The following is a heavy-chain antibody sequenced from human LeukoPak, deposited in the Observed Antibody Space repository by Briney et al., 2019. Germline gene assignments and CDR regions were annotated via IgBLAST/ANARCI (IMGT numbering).Heavy chain of an antibody. Sequence: GGSLRLSCAASGFTFSSYGMHWVRQAPGKGLEWVAVIWYDGSNKYYADSVKGRFTISRDNSKNTLYLQMISLRAEDTAVYYCASGSYSQDLWGQGTLVTVSS. CDR2: IWYDGSNK. CDR3: ASGSYSQDL. CDR1: GFTFSSYG. V-gene: IGHV3-33*01. J-gene: IGHJ4*02. D-gene: IGHD1-26*01.